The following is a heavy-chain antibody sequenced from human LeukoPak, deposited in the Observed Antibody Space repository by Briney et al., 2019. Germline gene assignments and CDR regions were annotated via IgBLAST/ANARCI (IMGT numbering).Heavy chain of an antibody. CDR3: ARATLGYCSGGSCYALVLLDY. Sequence: AASVKVSCKASGYTFTSYGISWVRQAPGQGLEWMGWISAYNGNTNYAQKLQGRVTMTTDTSTSTAYMELRSLRSDDTAVYYCARATLGYCSGGSCYALVLLDYWGQGTLVTVSS. CDR1: GYTFTSYG. D-gene: IGHD2-15*01. V-gene: IGHV1-18*01. J-gene: IGHJ4*02. CDR2: ISAYNGNT.